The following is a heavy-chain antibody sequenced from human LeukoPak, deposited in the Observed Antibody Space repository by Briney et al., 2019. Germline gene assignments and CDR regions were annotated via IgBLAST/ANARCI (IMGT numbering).Heavy chain of an antibody. V-gene: IGHV4-34*01. Sequence: PSETLSLTCAVYGGSFSGYYWSWIRQPPGKGLEWIGEINHSGSTNYNPSLKSRVTISVDTSKNQFSLKLSSVTAADTAVYYCARELFGELSGYFDYWGQGTLVTVSS. CDR2: INHSGST. CDR1: GGSFSGYY. CDR3: ARELFGELSGYFDY. J-gene: IGHJ4*02. D-gene: IGHD3-10*02.